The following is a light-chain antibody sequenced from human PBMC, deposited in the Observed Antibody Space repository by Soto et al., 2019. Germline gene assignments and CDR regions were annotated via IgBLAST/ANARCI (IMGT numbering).Light chain of an antibody. CDR1: SSDVGGYNY. V-gene: IGLV2-11*01. CDR3: CSYATQYTYV. J-gene: IGLJ1*01. Sequence: QSVLTQPRSVSASPGQSVTISCTGGSSDVGGYNYVSWYQQHPGKAPKLVIYDVSKRPSGLPDRFSGSKSGNTASLTISGLQAEDEADYYCCSYATQYTYVFGTGTKVTV. CDR2: DVS.